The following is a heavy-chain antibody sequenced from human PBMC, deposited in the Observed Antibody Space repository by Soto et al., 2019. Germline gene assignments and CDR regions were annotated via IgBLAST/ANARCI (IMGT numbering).Heavy chain of an antibody. CDR1: GGTFSSYA. Sequence: GASVKVSCKASGGTFSSYAISWVRQAPGQGLEWMGGIIPIFGTANYAQKYQGRVTITADESTSTAYMELSSLRSEDTAVYYCARGLNRWNYFDYWGQGTLVTVSS. CDR2: IIPIFGTA. D-gene: IGHD2-15*01. V-gene: IGHV1-69*13. CDR3: ARGLNRWNYFDY. J-gene: IGHJ4*02.